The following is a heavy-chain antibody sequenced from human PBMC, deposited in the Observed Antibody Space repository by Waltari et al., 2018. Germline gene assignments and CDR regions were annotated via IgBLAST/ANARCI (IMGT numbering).Heavy chain of an antibody. V-gene: IGHV1-18*01. CDR3: ARERHPLMEVGYLLALDP. D-gene: IGHD2-21*01. CDR2: IRVANGHT. Sequence: QVQLVQSGTEVKKPGASVKVSCRASGYNFGDFGISWVRQAPGQGLEWMGWIRVANGHTHHGEKFLGRLIMTEDTSTTTVSMELKYLTPDDTAVYYCARERHPLMEVGYLLALDPWGQGTLVTVSS. J-gene: IGHJ5*02. CDR1: GYNFGDFG.